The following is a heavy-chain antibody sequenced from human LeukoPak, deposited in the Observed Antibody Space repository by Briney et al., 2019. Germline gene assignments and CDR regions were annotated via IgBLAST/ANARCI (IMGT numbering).Heavy chain of an antibody. CDR2: IASDGAS. J-gene: IGHJ4*02. CDR3: AKGPNFGSWRAVSY. CDR1: DSSFWSHD. Sequence: GALRLSCAVSDSSFWSHDMSWVRQTLEKGLEWVSSIASDGASFYADSVRGRFTISRDKSQNILYLQMNSLRADDTARYYCAKGPNFGSWRAVSYWGQGRLVTVSS. V-gene: IGHV3-23*01. D-gene: IGHD3-10*01.